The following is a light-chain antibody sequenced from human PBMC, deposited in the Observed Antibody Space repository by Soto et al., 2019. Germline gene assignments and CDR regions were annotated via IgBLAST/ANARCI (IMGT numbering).Light chain of an antibody. Sequence: EIVLTQSPATLSLSPGERATLSCRASQSVSSYLAGYQQKPGQAPRLLIYDASNRATGIPARFSGSGSGTDFTLAISSIGPEEFAVYYCQQRSNWPGTFGQGTKVEIK. V-gene: IGKV3-11*01. CDR3: QQRSNWPGT. CDR2: DAS. J-gene: IGKJ1*01. CDR1: QSVSSY.